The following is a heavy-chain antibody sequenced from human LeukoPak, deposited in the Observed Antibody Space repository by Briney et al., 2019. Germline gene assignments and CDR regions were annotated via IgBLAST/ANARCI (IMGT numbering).Heavy chain of an antibody. V-gene: IGHV1-24*01. CDR3: SHIARHKSSAPGFDP. J-gene: IGHJ5*02. CDR2: FDPEYGET. D-gene: IGHD2-21*01. Sequence: GASVTVSFMVSGYTLTELSMHWLRQAPGKGREGMGVFDPEYGETIYSQKFQGRVTMTDDTSTDTAYMEQRSLRSEDTAVYYCSHIARHKSSAPGFDPWGQGTLVTVSS. CDR1: GYTLTELS.